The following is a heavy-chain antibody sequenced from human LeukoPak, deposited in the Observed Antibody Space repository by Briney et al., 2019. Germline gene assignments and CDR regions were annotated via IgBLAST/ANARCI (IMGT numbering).Heavy chain of an antibody. J-gene: IGHJ4*02. Sequence: GASVKVSCKASGYTFTGYYMHWVRQAPGQGLEWMGWINPNSGGTNYAQKFQGRVTMTRDTSISTAYMELSRLRSEDTAVYYCARRSGSGGSADYWGQGTLVTVSS. D-gene: IGHD1-26*01. V-gene: IGHV1-2*02. CDR1: GYTFTGYY. CDR3: ARRSGSGGSADY. CDR2: INPNSGGT.